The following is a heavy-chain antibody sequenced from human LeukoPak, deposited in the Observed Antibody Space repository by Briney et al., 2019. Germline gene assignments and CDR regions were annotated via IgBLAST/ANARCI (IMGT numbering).Heavy chain of an antibody. J-gene: IGHJ6*03. Sequence: GGSLRLSCAASGFTFSSYAMSWVRQAPGKGLEWVSSISSTGGTTYYADSVKGRFTISRDNSKNTLFLQLNSLRAEDTAIYYCAKNGDRGAYCSGGSCYPYYYSMDVWGKGTTVTISS. CDR2: ISSTGGTT. CDR1: GFTFSSYA. CDR3: AKNGDRGAYCSGGSCYPYYYSMDV. D-gene: IGHD2-15*01. V-gene: IGHV3-23*01.